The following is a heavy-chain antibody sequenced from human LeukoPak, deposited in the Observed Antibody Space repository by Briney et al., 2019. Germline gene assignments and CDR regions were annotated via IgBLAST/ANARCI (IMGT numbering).Heavy chain of an antibody. J-gene: IGHJ4*02. CDR2: INHSGST. CDR1: GGSFSGYY. D-gene: IGHD3-10*01. Sequence: SETLSLTCAVYGGSFSGYYWSWIRQSPGKGLEWIGEINHSGSTNYNPSLKSRVTISVDTSKNQFSLKLSSVTAADTAVYYCARGWGYYGSGRTPHYFDYWGQGTLVTVSS. CDR3: ARGWGYYGSGRTPHYFDY. V-gene: IGHV4-34*01.